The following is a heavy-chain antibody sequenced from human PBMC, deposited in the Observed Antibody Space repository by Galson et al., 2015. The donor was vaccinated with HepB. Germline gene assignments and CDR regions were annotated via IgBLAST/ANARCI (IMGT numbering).Heavy chain of an antibody. D-gene: IGHD3-10*01. J-gene: IGHJ4*02. V-gene: IGHV3-53*04. CDR2: IYSDSRT. CDR3: ARGGGSANPFDY. CDR1: GFTFSSYA. Sequence: SLRLSCAASGFTFSSYAMHWVRQAPGKGLEWVSVIYSDSRTYYADSVKGRFTISRHNSRNTIYLQLNSLRPEDTAVYYCARGGGSANPFDYWGQGTLVTVSS.